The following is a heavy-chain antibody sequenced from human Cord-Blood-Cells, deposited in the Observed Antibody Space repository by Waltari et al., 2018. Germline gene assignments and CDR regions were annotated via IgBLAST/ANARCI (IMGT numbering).Heavy chain of an antibody. CDR3: ARRVRDGHYNWFDP. J-gene: IGHJ5*02. V-gene: IGHV4-39*01. CDR2: IYYRGST. Sequence: QLQLQESGPGLVKPSETLSLTCTVSGGSISSSSYYWGWIRQPPGKGLEWIGSIYYRGSTYYHPSLKSRVTISVAPSKNEFSPKLSSVTAADTAVYYCARRVRDGHYNWFDPWGQGTLVTVSS. CDR1: GGSISSSSYY.